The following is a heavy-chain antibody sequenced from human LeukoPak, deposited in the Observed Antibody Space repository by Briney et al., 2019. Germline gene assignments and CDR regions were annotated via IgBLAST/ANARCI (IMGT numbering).Heavy chain of an antibody. D-gene: IGHD6-13*01. J-gene: IGHJ6*02. CDR1: GYTFTGYY. CDR2: INPNSGGT. V-gene: IGHV1-2*02. Sequence: GASVKVSCKASGYTFTGYYMHWVRQAPGQGLEWMGWINPNSGGTNYAQKFQGRVTMTRDTSISTAYMELSRLRSDDTAVYYCAREGGIAAAGINHPYYYGMDVWGQGTTVTASS. CDR3: AREGGIAAAGINHPYYYGMDV.